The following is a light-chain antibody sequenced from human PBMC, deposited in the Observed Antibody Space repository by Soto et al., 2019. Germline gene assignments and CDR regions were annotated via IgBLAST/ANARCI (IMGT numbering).Light chain of an antibody. CDR2: EGT. V-gene: IGLV2-23*01. Sequence: QLVLTQPASVSGFLGQSITMSCTGSSSDVGTFNLVSWFQQHPGKAPKLLIFEGTKRPSGVSDRFSGSKSGNTASLTISGLQAEDEADYHCCSYAGTRTSWVFGTGTKLTVL. J-gene: IGLJ1*01. CDR3: CSYAGTRTSWV. CDR1: SSDVGTFNL.